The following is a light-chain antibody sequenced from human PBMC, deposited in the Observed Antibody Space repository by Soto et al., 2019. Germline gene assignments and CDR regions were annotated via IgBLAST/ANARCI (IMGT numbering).Light chain of an antibody. CDR3: QQTYNSPLA. CDR1: QNINRY. Sequence: DVQMTQSPSSLSASVGDRVTITCRANQNINRYLNWYQQKPGKAPKLLIYAASSLQSGVPSRFSGSGSGTDFTHAISSLQPEDFATFYCQQTYNSPLAFGQGTTLEIK. V-gene: IGKV1-39*01. CDR2: AAS. J-gene: IGKJ1*01.